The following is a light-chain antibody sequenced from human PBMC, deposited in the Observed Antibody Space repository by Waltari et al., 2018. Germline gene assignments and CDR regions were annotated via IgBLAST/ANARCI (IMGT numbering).Light chain of an antibody. CDR2: EVN. V-gene: IGLV2-8*01. J-gene: IGLJ2*01. CDR3: TSYAGSHNWV. CDR1: SSAVGGYNY. Sequence: QSPLTQPPSASGSPGQSVTISCTGTSSAVGGYNYVSWYQHHPGKAPKLMISEVNKRPSGVPDRFSGSKSGNTASLTVSGLQADDEADYYCTSYAGSHNWVFGGGTKLTVL.